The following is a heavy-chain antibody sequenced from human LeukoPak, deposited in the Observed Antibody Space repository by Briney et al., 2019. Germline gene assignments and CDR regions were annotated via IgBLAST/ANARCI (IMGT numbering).Heavy chain of an antibody. CDR1: GDSISSGNYY. J-gene: IGHJ5*02. CDR3: VRGFDP. CDR2: FSITGGT. V-gene: IGHV4-61*02. Sequence: PSETLSLTCTVSGDSISSGNYYWSWMRQPAGRGLEWIGRFSITGGTDYNPSLKSRVTISVDTSKNQFSLRLTSVTAADTAVYYCVRGFDPWGQGTLVTVSS.